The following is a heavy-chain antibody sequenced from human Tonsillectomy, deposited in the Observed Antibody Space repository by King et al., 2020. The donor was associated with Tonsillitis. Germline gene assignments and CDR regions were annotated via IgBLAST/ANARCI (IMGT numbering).Heavy chain of an antibody. J-gene: IGHJ4*02. CDR1: GFTFSSYA. V-gene: IGHV3-23*04. Sequence: VQLVESGGGLVQPGGSLRLSCAASGFTFSSYAMSWVRQAPGKGLEWVSAISGSGGSTYYADSVKGRFTISRDNSKNTLYLQMNSLRAEDTAVYYCAKDKGYYDSSGYYSRDFDYWGQGTLVTVSS. D-gene: IGHD3-22*01. CDR3: AKDKGYYDSSGYYSRDFDY. CDR2: ISGSGGST.